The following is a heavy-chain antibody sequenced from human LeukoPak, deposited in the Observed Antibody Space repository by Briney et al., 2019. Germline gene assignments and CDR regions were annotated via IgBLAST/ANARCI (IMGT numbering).Heavy chain of an antibody. J-gene: IGHJ4*02. CDR3: ARGWLAEATVVTPYNY. V-gene: IGHV1-69*13. D-gene: IGHD4-23*01. CDR1: GGTFSSYA. Sequence: ASVTVSCKASGGTFSSYAISWVRQAPGQGLEWMGGIIPIFGTANHAQKFQGRVTITAVESMSTVYMELSSLRFEDTAVYYCARGWLAEATVVTPYNYWGQGTLVTVSS. CDR2: IIPIFGTA.